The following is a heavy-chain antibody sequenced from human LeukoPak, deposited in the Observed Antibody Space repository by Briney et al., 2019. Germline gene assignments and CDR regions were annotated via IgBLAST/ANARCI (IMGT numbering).Heavy chain of an antibody. CDR1: GFTFSSYA. CDR2: ISGSGGST. V-gene: IGHV3-23*01. Sequence: GGSLRLSCAASGFTFSSYAMSWVRQAPGKGLEWVSAISGSGGSTYYADSVKGRFTISRDNSKNTLYLQMNSLRAEDTAVYYCARGDYYGSGSYYEGEYWGQGTLVTVSS. J-gene: IGHJ4*02. CDR3: ARGDYYGSGSYYEGEY. D-gene: IGHD3-10*01.